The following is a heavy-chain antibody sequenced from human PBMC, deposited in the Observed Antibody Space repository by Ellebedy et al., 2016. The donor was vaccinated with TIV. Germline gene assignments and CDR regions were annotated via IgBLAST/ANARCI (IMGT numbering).Heavy chain of an antibody. J-gene: IGHJ6*02. V-gene: IGHV1-2*02. Sequence: AASVKVSCKASGYTFTDYYIHWVRQAPGQGLEWMGWINPNSGGTNYAQTFQGRVTITRDTSASTAYMELSSLRSEDTAVYYCASGVHVGVPAALVTRQYYYYGMDVWGQGTTVTVSS. CDR3: ASGVHVGVPAALVTRQYYYYGMDV. D-gene: IGHD2-2*01. CDR2: INPNSGGT. CDR1: GYTFTDYY.